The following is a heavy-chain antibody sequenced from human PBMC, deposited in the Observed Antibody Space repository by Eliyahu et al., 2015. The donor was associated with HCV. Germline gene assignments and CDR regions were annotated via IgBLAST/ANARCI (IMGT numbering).Heavy chain of an antibody. V-gene: IGHV1-2*02. Sequence: QVQLVQSGAEVKKPGASVKVSCKTSGYTFTAYSMHWVRQAPGQGLEWMGWINPDSGDTNYAQKFQDSVSMTRDTSISTVYMELSRLRSDDTAVYYCATAYPFYFDYWGQGTLVTVSS. CDR3: ATAYPFYFDY. J-gene: IGHJ4*02. CDR1: GYTFTAYS. CDR2: INPDSGDT.